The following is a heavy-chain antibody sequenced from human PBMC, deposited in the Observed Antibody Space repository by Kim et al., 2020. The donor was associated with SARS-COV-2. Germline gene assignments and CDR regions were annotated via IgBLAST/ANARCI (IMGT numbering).Heavy chain of an antibody. J-gene: IGHJ3*02. Sequence: GGSLRLSCAASGFTFSSYAMSWVRQAPGKGLEWVSAISGSGGSTYYADSVKGRFTISRDNSKNTLYLQMNSLRAEDTAVYYCAKDCLKGNPKYYYDSSGNGGDAFDIWGQGTMVTVSS. CDR1: GFTFSSYA. D-gene: IGHD3-22*01. CDR3: AKDCLKGNPKYYYDSSGNGGDAFDI. CDR2: ISGSGGST. V-gene: IGHV3-23*01.